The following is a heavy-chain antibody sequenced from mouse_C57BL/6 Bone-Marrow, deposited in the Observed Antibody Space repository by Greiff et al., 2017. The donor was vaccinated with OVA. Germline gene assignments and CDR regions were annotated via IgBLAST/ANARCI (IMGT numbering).Heavy chain of an antibody. V-gene: IGHV1-66*01. CDR3: AREGWAYYYGSSPFAY. Sequence: SLPYLVKPGASVKISCNSSGYSFTSYYIHWVKQRPGQGLECIGWIYPGSGNTKYNEKFKGKATLTADTSSSTAYMQLSSLTSEDSAVYYCAREGWAYYYGSSPFAYWGQGTLVTVSA. J-gene: IGHJ3*01. CDR1: GYSFTSYY. CDR2: IYPGSGNT. D-gene: IGHD1-1*01.